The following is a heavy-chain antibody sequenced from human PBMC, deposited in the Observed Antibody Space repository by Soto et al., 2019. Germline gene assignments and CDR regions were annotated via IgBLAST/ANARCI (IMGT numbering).Heavy chain of an antibody. J-gene: IGHJ6*03. CDR1: GGSISSSSYY. D-gene: IGHD5-12*01. CDR2: IYYSGST. V-gene: IGHV4-39*01. Sequence: SDTLSLTCTVSGGSISSSSYYWGWIRQPPGKGLEWIGSIYYSGSTYYNPSLKSRVTISVDTSKNQFSLKLSSVTAADTAVYYCEGYSGYDSGTINEPNYYYYMDVWGKGTTVTVSS. CDR3: EGYSGYDSGTINEPNYYYYMDV.